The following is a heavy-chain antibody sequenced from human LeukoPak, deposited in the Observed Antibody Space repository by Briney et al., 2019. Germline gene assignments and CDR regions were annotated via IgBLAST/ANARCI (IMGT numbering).Heavy chain of an antibody. V-gene: IGHV3-7*01. D-gene: IGHD6-19*01. CDR1: GFTFSSYW. J-gene: IGHJ6*02. CDR2: IKQDGSEK. Sequence: GSLRLSCAASGFTFSSYWMSWVRQAPGKGLEWVANIKQDGSEKYYVDSVKGRFTISRDNAKNSLYLQMNSLRAEDTAVYYCARARPNIAVAVPHYYYYGMDVWGQGTTVTVSS. CDR3: ARARPNIAVAVPHYYYYGMDV.